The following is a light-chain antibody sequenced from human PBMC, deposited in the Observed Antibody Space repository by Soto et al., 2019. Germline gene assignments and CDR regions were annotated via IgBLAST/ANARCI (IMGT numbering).Light chain of an antibody. Sequence: DIQMTQSPSSLSASVGDRVTITCRASQSISNFLNWYQQKPGKAPKLLIYAASSLQSGVPARFSGSGSWTEFTLNINSPQPEDFATYYCQQSYSTPLTFGGGTKVEIK. CDR3: QQSYSTPLT. CDR1: QSISNF. V-gene: IGKV1-39*01. CDR2: AAS. J-gene: IGKJ4*01.